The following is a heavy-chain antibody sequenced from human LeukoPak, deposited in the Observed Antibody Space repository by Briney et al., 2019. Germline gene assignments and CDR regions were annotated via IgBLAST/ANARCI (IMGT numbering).Heavy chain of an antibody. Sequence: RGSLRLSCAASGFTFSSYGMHWVRQAPGKGLDWVAVIWYDGSNKYSADSVKGRFTISRDNSKNTLYLQMNSLRAEDTAVYYCARDVSGYNWNDLDAFDIWGQGTMVTVSS. CDR1: GFTFSSYG. CDR2: IWYDGSNK. CDR3: ARDVSGYNWNDLDAFDI. J-gene: IGHJ3*02. D-gene: IGHD1-1*01. V-gene: IGHV3-33*01.